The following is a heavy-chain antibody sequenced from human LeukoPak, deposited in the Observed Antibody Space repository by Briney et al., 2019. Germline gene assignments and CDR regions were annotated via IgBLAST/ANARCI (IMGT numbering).Heavy chain of an antibody. J-gene: IGHJ4*02. D-gene: IGHD1-26*01. V-gene: IGHV3-30*03. CDR3: ARRRDSGSLQHFDY. CDR2: ISYDGSNK. Sequence: GGSLRLSCAASGFTFSFYGMHWVRQAPGKGLEWVAVISYDGSNKYHADSVKGRFTISRDNSKNTLYLQMNSLRAEDTAVYYCARRRDSGSLQHFDYWGQGTLVTVSS. CDR1: GFTFSFYG.